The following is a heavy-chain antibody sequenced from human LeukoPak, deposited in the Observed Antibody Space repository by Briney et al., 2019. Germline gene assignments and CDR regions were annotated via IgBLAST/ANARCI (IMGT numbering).Heavy chain of an antibody. V-gene: IGHV3-7*03. CDR2: INQDGSEK. J-gene: IGHJ6*02. CDR3: ARGGGLDV. CDR1: GFTFNNYW. D-gene: IGHD3-16*01. Sequence: HFGGSLRLSCAASGFTFNNYWMTWVRQAPGKGLEWVANINQDGSEKYYVDSVKGRFTISRDNAKNSLYLQMSNLRAEDTAVYFCARGGGLDVWGQGATVTVSS.